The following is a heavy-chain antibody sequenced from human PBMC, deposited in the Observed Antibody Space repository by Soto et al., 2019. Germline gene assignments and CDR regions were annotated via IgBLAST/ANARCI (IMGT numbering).Heavy chain of an antibody. J-gene: IGHJ6*02. Sequence: EVQLLESGGGLIQPGGSLRLSCAGSGFTFSDYGMNWVRQAPGKGLEWVSGLTWSGSAYYAESVRGRFTISRDNSKSILYVQMNSLRVEDTAVYYCAKERTSSTYDGMDVWGQGTPVTVSS. CDR2: LTWSGSA. D-gene: IGHD6-6*01. CDR1: GFTFSDYG. V-gene: IGHV3-23*05. CDR3: AKERTSSTYDGMDV.